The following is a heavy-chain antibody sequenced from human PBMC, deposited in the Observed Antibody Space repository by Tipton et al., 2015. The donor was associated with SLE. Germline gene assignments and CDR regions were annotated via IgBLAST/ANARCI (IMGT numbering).Heavy chain of an antibody. CDR3: ARADWPRGYYAMDV. V-gene: IGHV3-74*01. CDR1: GFTFSSYW. Sequence: SLRLSCAASGFTFSSYWMHWVRQAPGKGLVGVSRIKSDGSSTSYADSVKGRFTISRDNAKNSLYLQMSDLRAEDTALYYCARADWPRGYYAMDVWGQGTTVTVSS. J-gene: IGHJ6*02. CDR2: IKSDGSST. D-gene: IGHD2-21*01.